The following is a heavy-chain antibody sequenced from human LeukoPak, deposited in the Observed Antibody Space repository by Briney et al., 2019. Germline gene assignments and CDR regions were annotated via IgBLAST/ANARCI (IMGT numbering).Heavy chain of an antibody. J-gene: IGHJ4*02. CDR1: GGSINSYY. CDR3: ARAGYYDSSGYLDY. V-gene: IGHV4-4*09. CDR2: IATTGST. Sequence: SETLSLTCTVSGGSINSYYWNWLRQPAAKGLGWVGYIATTGSTTYNPSLKSRLTISVDTSKNQFSLKLSSVTAAGTAVYYCARAGYYDSSGYLDYWGEGTLVTVSS. D-gene: IGHD3-22*01.